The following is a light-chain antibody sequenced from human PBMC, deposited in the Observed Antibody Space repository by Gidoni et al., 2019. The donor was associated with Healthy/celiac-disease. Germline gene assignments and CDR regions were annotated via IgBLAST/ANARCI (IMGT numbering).Light chain of an antibody. CDR1: SSNIGAGYD. V-gene: IGLV1-40*01. CDR3: QSYDSSLSGGV. CDR2: GNS. Sequence: QSVLTQPPSLSGAPGQRVTLSCTGSSSNIGAGYDVHWYQQLPGTAPKLLIYGNSNRPSGVPDRFSGSKSGTSASLAITGLQAEDEADYYCQSYDSSLSGGVFGGGTKLTVL. J-gene: IGLJ2*01.